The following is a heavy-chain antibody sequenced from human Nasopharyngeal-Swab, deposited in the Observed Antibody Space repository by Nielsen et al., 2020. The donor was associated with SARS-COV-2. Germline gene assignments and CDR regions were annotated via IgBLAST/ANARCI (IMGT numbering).Heavy chain of an antibody. Sequence: SETLSLTCAVYGGSFSGYYWSWIRQPPGKGLEWIGEINHSGSTNYNPSLKSRVTISVDTSKNQFSLKLSSVTAADTAVYYCASDYGDYFGDFDYWGQGTLVTVSS. CDR2: INHSGST. V-gene: IGHV4-34*09. CDR3: ASDYGDYFGDFDY. CDR1: GGSFSGYY. J-gene: IGHJ4*02. D-gene: IGHD4-17*01.